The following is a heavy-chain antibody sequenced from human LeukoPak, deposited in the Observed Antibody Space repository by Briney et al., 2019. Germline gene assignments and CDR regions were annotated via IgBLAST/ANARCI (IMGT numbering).Heavy chain of an antibody. Sequence: GGSLRLSCAASGFTFSEFAMSWVGQAPGKGLEWVSAISGSRSTYYADSVKGRLTISRDNAKNSLYLQMNSLRADDTAVYYCSRGPLPVTYSYDYWGQGTLVTVSS. CDR1: GFTFSEFA. J-gene: IGHJ4*02. D-gene: IGHD5-18*01. CDR3: SRGPLPVTYSYDY. CDR2: ISGSRST. V-gene: IGHV3-23*01.